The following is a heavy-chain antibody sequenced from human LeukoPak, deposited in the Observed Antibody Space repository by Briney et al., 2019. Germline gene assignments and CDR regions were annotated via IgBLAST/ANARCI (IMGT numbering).Heavy chain of an antibody. Sequence: PSETLSLTCTVSGGSISSGDYYWSWIRQPPGKGLEWIGYIYYSGSTYYNPSLKSRVTISVDTSKNQFSLKLSSVTAADTAVYYCATGYYGSGSPDYWGQGTLVTVSS. CDR3: ATGYYGSGSPDY. D-gene: IGHD3-10*01. V-gene: IGHV4-30-4*01. J-gene: IGHJ4*02. CDR1: GGSISSGDYY. CDR2: IYYSGST.